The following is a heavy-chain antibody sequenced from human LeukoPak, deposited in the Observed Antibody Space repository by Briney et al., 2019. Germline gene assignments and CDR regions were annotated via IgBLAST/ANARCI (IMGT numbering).Heavy chain of an antibody. CDR1: GFSLSTSGMC. CDR2: IDWDDDK. D-gene: IGHD4-17*01. Sequence: ASGPTLVNPTQTLTLTRTFSGFSLSTSGMCVSWIRQPPGKALEWLARIDWDDDKYYSTSLKTRLTISKDTSKNQVVLTMTNMDPVDTATYYCARNTRSYGDYWFDPWGQGTLVTVSS. J-gene: IGHJ5*02. V-gene: IGHV2-70*11. CDR3: ARNTRSYGDYWFDP.